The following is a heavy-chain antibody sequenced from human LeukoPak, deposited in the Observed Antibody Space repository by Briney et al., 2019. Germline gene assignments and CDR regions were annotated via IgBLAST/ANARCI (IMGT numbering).Heavy chain of an antibody. J-gene: IGHJ3*02. CDR3: AKGRGYSYGTLAFDI. V-gene: IGHV3-9*01. CDR2: ISWNSGSI. CDR1: GFTFDDFA. D-gene: IGHD5-18*01. Sequence: LRLSCAASGFTFDDFAMHWVRQAPGKGLEWVSGISWNSGSIGYADSVKGRFTISRDNAKNSLYLQMNSLRAEDTALYYCAKGRGYSYGTLAFDIWGQGTMVTVSS.